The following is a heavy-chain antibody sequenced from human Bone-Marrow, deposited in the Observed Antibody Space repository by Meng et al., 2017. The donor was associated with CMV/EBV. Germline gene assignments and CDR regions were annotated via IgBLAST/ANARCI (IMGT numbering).Heavy chain of an antibody. CDR2: ISCDANRI. CDR3: ARDSAGDY. Sequence: GESLKISCGDSGITFDDYIMTWVRQAPGKGLEWVSLISCDANRIYYIDSVKGRFTISRDNSKNSLYLQMNSLKTEDTAVYYCARDSAGDYWGQGTLVTASS. V-gene: IGHV3-43*01. J-gene: IGHJ4*02. CDR1: GITFDDYI.